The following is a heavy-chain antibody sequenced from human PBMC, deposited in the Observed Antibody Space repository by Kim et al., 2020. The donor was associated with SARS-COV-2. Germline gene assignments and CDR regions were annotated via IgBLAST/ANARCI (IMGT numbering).Heavy chain of an antibody. CDR3: ARDLFYYYYYGMDV. Sequence: AQKLQGRVTMTTDTSTSTAYMELRSLRSDDTAVYYCARDLFYYYYYGMDVWGQGTTVTVSS. V-gene: IGHV1-18*01. J-gene: IGHJ6*02.